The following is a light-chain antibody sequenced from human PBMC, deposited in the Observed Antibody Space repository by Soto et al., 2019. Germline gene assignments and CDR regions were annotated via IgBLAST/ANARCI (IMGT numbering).Light chain of an antibody. J-gene: IGLJ1*01. CDR2: DVS. V-gene: IGLV2-14*01. CDR3: SSYTSSSTFYV. CDR1: SSDVGDYNY. Sequence: QSVRTQPASVSGSPGQSVTISCTGTSSDVGDYNYASWYQHHPGKAPKLMIYDVSNRPSGVSNRFSGSKSGNTASLTISGLQAEDEADYYCSSYTSSSTFYVFGTGTKVTVL.